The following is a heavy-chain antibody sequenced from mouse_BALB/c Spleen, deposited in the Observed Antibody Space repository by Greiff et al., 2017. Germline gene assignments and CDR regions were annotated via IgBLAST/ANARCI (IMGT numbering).Heavy chain of an antibody. CDR2: IDPENGDT. V-gene: IGHV14-4*02. Sequence: EVQLQQSGAELVRSGASVKLSCTASGFNIKDYYMHWVKQRPEQGLEWIGWIDPENGDTEYAPKFQGKATMTADTSSNTAYLQHSSLTSEDTAVYYCNEFDRFAYWGQGTLVTVSA. J-gene: IGHJ3*01. CDR3: NEFDRFAY. CDR1: GFNIKDYY.